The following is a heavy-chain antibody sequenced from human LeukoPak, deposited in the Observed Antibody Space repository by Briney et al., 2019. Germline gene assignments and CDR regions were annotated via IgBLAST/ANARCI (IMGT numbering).Heavy chain of an antibody. J-gene: IGHJ4*02. D-gene: IGHD2-15*01. CDR3: AKRYCSGDRCFFDY. V-gene: IGHV3-23*01. Sequence: GGSLRLSCAASGFTFSNNDMHWVRQAPGKGLEWVSVISARGGSTSYADSVKGRSTISGDNSKNTLYLQMNSLRAEDTAVYYCAKRYCSGDRCFFDYWGQGTLVTVSS. CDR2: ISARGGST. CDR1: GFTFSNND.